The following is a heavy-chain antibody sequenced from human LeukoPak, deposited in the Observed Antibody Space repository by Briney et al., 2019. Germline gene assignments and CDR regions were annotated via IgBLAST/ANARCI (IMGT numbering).Heavy chain of an antibody. V-gene: IGHV4-59*01. Sequence: SETLSLTCTVSGGSISSYYWNWIRQPPGKGLEWIGYIYYTGNTNYNPSLKSRVTVSVDTSKNQFSLKLSSVTAADTAVYYCARDRLQLQSWGQGTLVTVSS. D-gene: IGHD5-24*01. CDR2: IYYTGNT. CDR1: GGSISSYY. J-gene: IGHJ5*02. CDR3: ARDRLQLQS.